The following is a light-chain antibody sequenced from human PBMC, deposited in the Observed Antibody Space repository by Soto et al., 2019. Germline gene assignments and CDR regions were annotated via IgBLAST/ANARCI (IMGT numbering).Light chain of an antibody. Sequence: DIQMTQSPSYLSASVGDRVTITCRSSQGISNYLAWYQLKPGKVPKLLIYAASTLQSGVPSRFSGSGSGTDFTLTISSLQPEDVGSYYCQKYNSVPFTFGPGTKVEIK. V-gene: IGKV1-27*01. J-gene: IGKJ3*01. CDR3: QKYNSVPFT. CDR1: QGISNY. CDR2: AAS.